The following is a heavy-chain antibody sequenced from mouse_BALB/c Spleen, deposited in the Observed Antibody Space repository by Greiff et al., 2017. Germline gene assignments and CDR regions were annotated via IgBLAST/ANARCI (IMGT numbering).Heavy chain of an antibody. J-gene: IGHJ4*01. V-gene: IGHV1-5*01. CDR3: TRKLYYDYRDYAMDY. D-gene: IGHD2-4*01. CDR2: IYPGNSDT. CDR1: GYSFTSYW. Sequence: EVMLVESGTVLARPGASVKMSCKASGYSFTSYWMHWVKQRPGQGLEWIGAIYPGNSDTSYNQKFKGKAKLTAVTSASTAYMELSSLTNEDSAVYYCTRKLYYDYRDYAMDYWGQGTSVTVSS.